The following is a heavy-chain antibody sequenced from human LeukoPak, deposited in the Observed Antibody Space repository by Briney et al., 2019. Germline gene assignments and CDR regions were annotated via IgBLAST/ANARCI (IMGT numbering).Heavy chain of an antibody. Sequence: GASVKVSCKASGYTFTSYGISWVRQAPGQGLEWMGWISAYNGNTNYAQKLQGRVTMTTDTSTSTAYMELRSLRSDDTVVYYCATHSYDSSGYYEDYWGQGTLVTVSS. V-gene: IGHV1-18*01. J-gene: IGHJ4*02. CDR2: ISAYNGNT. D-gene: IGHD3-22*01. CDR1: GYTFTSYG. CDR3: ATHSYDSSGYYEDY.